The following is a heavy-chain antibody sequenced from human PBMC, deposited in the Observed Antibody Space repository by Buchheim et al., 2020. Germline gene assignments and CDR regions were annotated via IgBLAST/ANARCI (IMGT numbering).Heavy chain of an antibody. CDR2: ISYSVST. J-gene: IGHJ5*02. Sequence: QVQLQESGPGLVKPSHTLSLTRTVSVGSISSGDYYTRWIRQPPGKGLEWIGYISYSVSTYYNPSLTSRVSISVDTSQNTFSLKLSSVTAADTAVYYCAREYCSGGSCSKSSWFDPWGQGTL. CDR1: VGSISSGDYY. D-gene: IGHD2-15*01. V-gene: IGHV4-30-4*01. CDR3: AREYCSGGSCSKSSWFDP.